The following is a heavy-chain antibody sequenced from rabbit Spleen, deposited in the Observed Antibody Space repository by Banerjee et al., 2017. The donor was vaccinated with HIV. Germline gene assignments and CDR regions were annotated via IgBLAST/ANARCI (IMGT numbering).Heavy chain of an antibody. J-gene: IGHJ6*01. D-gene: IGHD1-1*01. V-gene: IGHV1S40*01. Sequence: QSLEESGGDLVKPGASLTLTCTASGIDFSSVYYMCWVRQAPGKGLEWIACIYAGGRGTTYYASWAKGRFTISKTSSTTVTLQMTSLTAADTATYFCARDTSSSFSSYGMDLWGQGTLVTVS. CDR3: ARDTSSSFSSYGMDL. CDR2: IYAGGRGTT. CDR1: GIDFSSVYY.